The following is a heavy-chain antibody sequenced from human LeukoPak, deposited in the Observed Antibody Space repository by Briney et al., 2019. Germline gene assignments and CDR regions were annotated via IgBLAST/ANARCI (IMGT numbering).Heavy chain of an antibody. CDR1: GYSFTSYW. CDR2: IYPGDSDT. Sequence: GESLKISCKGSGYSFTSYWIGWVRQMPGKGLEWMGIIYPGDSDTRYSPSFQGQVTISADKSISTAYLQWSSLKASDTAVYYCARQWELLNDAFDIWGQGTMVTVSS. CDR3: ARQWELLNDAFDI. V-gene: IGHV5-51*01. J-gene: IGHJ3*02. D-gene: IGHD1-26*01.